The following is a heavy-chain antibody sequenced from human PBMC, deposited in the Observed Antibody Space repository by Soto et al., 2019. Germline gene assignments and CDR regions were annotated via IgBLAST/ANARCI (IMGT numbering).Heavy chain of an antibody. CDR2: INTHNGNT. D-gene: IGHD3-10*01. V-gene: IGHV1-18*01. J-gene: IGHJ6*02. Sequence: ASVKVSCKASGGTLSDYAFSWVRQAPGQGLEWLGWINTHNGNTNYAQNIQGRVIMTADTSTSTAYMELRSLRSDDTAIFYCTREGSAPYYYYGMDAWGQGTTVTVSS. CDR1: GGTLSDYA. CDR3: TREGSAPYYYYGMDA.